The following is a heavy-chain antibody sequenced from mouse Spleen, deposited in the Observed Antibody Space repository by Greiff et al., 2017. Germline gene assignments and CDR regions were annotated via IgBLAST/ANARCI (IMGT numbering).Heavy chain of an antibody. CDR2: INPSTGYT. J-gene: IGHJ2*01. Sequence: VKLMESGAELAKPGASVKMSCKASGYTFTSYWMHWVKQRPGQGLEWIGYINPSTGYTEYNQKFKDKATLTADKSSSTAYMQLSSLTSEDSAVYYCARWEDSLLRPFDYWGQGTTLTVSS. V-gene: IGHV1-7*01. CDR1: GYTFTSYW. D-gene: IGHD1-2*01. CDR3: ARWEDSLLRPFDY.